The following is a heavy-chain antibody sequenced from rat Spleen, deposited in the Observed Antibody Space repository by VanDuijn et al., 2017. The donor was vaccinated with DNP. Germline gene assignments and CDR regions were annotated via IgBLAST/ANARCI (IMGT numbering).Heavy chain of an antibody. V-gene: IGHV5-19*01. J-gene: IGHJ4*01. Sequence: EVQLVESGGGLVQPGRSLKVSCAASGFTFSNSGMHWIRQAPRKGLEWVTSISPSGGGTYYRDSVKGRFTISRDNANRTLYLQMDSLRSEDTATYYCARVNNNLYYGLDAWGQGTSVTVSS. CDR2: ISPSGGGT. CDR3: ARVNNNLYYGLDA. D-gene: IGHD1-10*01. CDR1: GFTFSNSG.